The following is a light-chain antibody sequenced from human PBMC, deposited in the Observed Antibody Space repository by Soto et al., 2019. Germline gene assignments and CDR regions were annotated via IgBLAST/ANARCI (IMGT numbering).Light chain of an antibody. Sequence: QSVLTQPASVSGSRGQSITISCTGTSSDVGSYNLVSWYQQHPGKAPKLMIYEGSKRPSGVSNRFSGSESGNTASLTISGLQAEDEADYYCCSYAGSSTYVFGTGTKVTVL. CDR3: CSYAGSSTYV. CDR1: SSDVGSYNL. CDR2: EGS. J-gene: IGLJ1*01. V-gene: IGLV2-23*01.